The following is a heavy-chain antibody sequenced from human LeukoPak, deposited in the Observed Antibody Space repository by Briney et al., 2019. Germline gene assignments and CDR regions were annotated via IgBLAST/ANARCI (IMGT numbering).Heavy chain of an antibody. CDR2: LRSNSDGGTI. V-gene: IGHV3-15*07. CDR1: GFTFSSAW. Sequence: GGSLRLSCATSGFTFSSAWMNWVRQAPGKGLEWVGRLRSNSDGGTIDYAAPVKGRFALSRDDSKNTLYLQMNSLQTKDTAVYYCATDFYDTTWGQGTLVTVSS. D-gene: IGHD3-22*01. J-gene: IGHJ5*02. CDR3: ATDFYDTT.